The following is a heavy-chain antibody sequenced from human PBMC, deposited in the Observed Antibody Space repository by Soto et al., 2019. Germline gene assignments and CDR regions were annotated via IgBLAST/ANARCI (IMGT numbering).Heavy chain of an antibody. CDR3: ALLWFGELGLNWFDP. J-gene: IGHJ5*02. CDR2: INHSGST. Sequence: SQTLSLTCAVYGGPFSGYYWSWIRQPPGKGLEWIGEINHSGSTNYNPSLKSRVTISVDTSKNQFSLKLSSVTAADTAVYYCALLWFGELGLNWFDPWGQGTLVTVHS. V-gene: IGHV4-34*01. CDR1: GGPFSGYY. D-gene: IGHD3-10*01.